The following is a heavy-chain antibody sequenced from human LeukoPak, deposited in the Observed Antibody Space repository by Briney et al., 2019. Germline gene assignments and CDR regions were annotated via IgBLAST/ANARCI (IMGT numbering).Heavy chain of an antibody. J-gene: IGHJ5*02. Sequence: ASLKVSCKVSGSTLTDVSVHWVRQAPGKGLEWMGGFDPESGVTTFAQKLQGRLTMTEDTSTDTVYIDLTSLTSGDTAVYYCATISVTYYEGFDPWGQGTLVAVSS. V-gene: IGHV1-24*01. CDR2: FDPESGVT. CDR1: GSTLTDVS. CDR3: ATISVTYYEGFDP. D-gene: IGHD3-3*01.